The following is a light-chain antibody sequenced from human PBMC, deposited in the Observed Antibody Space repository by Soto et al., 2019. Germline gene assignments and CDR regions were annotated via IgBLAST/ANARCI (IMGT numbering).Light chain of an antibody. J-gene: IGLJ2*01. V-gene: IGLV2-14*01. CDR3: SSYTSSSNVV. CDR1: SSDVGGYNY. CDR2: DVS. Sequence: QSALTQPASVSGSPGQSITISCAGTSSDVGGYNYVSWYQQHPGKAPKLMIYDVSNRDSGVSNRFSGSKSGNTASLTISGLQAEDEADYYCSSYTSSSNVVFGGGTKLTVL.